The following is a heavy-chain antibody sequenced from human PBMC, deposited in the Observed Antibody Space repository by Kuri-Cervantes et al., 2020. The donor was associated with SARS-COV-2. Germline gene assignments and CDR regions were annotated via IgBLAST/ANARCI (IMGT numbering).Heavy chain of an antibody. CDR2: IYSGGSSA. J-gene: IGHJ4*02. Sequence: GESLKISCAASGFTFSSYAMSGVRQAPGKGLEWVSVIYSGGSSAYYADSVKGRFTISRDNSKNTLYLQMNSLRAEDTAVYYCAKDQDYYDSSGQFDYWGQGTLVTVSS. CDR3: AKDQDYYDSSGQFDY. CDR1: GFTFSSYA. V-gene: IGHV3-23*03. D-gene: IGHD3-22*01.